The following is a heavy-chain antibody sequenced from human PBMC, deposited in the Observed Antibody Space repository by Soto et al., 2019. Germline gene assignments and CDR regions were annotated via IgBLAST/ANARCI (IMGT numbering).Heavy chain of an antibody. CDR1: GYTFTSYG. D-gene: IGHD7-27*01. CDR2: ISAYNGNT. Sequence: ASMKVSCKASGYTFTSYGISWVRQAPGQGLEWMGWISAYNGNTNYAQKLQGRVTMTTDTSTSTAYMELRSLRSDDTAVYYCARVMLLGTNDAFDIWGQGTMVTVSS. J-gene: IGHJ3*02. V-gene: IGHV1-18*01. CDR3: ARVMLLGTNDAFDI.